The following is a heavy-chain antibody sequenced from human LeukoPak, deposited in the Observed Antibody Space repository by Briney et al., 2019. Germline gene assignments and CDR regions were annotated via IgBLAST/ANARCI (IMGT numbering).Heavy chain of an antibody. J-gene: IGHJ4*02. D-gene: IGHD4-23*01. CDR2: IYYSGST. Sequence: SETLSLTCTVSGGSISSYYWSWIRQPPGKGLKWIGYIYYSGSTNYNPSLKSRVTISVDTSKNQFSLKLSSVTAADTAVYYCARHVTVADTIDYWGQGTLVTVSS. V-gene: IGHV4-59*08. CDR3: ARHVTVADTIDY. CDR1: GGSISSYY.